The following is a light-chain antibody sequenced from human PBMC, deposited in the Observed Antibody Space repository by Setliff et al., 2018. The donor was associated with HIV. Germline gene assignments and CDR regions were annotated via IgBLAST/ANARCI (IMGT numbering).Light chain of an antibody. V-gene: IGLV2-14*01. CDR1: SSDVGGYSY. CDR3: SSYAITNTLP. CDR2: EVR. Sequence: QSVLTQPASVSGSPGQSITISCTGTSSDVGGYSYVSWYQQHPGKAPKLIISEVRNRPSGVSNRFSGSKSGNTASLTISRLQAEDEADYYCSSYAITNTLPFGTGTKVTVL. J-gene: IGLJ1*01.